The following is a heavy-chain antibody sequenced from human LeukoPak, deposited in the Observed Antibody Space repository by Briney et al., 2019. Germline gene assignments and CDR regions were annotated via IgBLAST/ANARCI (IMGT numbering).Heavy chain of an antibody. J-gene: IGHJ5*01. Sequence: PSETLSLTCTVSGGSISSYYWSWIRQPPGKGLEWIGYIYYSGSTNYNPSLKSRVTISVDTSKNQFSLKLSSVTAADTAVYYCARLIPYGSGTYPFDFWGQGTLVTVSS. V-gene: IGHV4-59*08. D-gene: IGHD3-10*01. CDR2: IYYSGST. CDR3: ARLIPYGSGTYPFDF. CDR1: GGSISSYY.